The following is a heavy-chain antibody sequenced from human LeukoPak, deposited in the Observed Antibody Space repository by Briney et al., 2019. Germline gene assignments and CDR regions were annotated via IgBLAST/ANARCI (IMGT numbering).Heavy chain of an antibody. Sequence: ASVKVSCKASGYTFTGYYMHWVRQAPGQGLEWMGWINPNSGGTNYAQKFQGRVTMTRDTSTSTAYMELSRLRSDDTAVYYCASFTYYYDSSGYPGGYWGQGTLVTVSS. CDR2: INPNSGGT. V-gene: IGHV1-2*02. CDR3: ASFTYYYDSSGYPGGY. J-gene: IGHJ4*02. D-gene: IGHD3-22*01. CDR1: GYTFTGYY.